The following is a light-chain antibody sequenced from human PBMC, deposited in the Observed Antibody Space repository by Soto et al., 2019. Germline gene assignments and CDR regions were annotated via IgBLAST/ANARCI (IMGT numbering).Light chain of an antibody. J-gene: IGKJ1*01. CDR3: QQYNIWPWT. CDR2: GAS. CDR1: QSVNSN. V-gene: IGKV3-15*01. Sequence: EIVMTQSPATLSVSPGERATLSCRASQSVNSNLAWYQQKPGQAPRLLIYGASTRATGIAARFSGSGSGTEFTLTFSSLQSEDFAVYYCQQYNIWPWTFGQGTKVDI.